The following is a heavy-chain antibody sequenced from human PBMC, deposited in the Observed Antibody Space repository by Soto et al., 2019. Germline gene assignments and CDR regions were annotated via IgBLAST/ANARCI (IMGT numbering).Heavy chain of an antibody. Sequence: GESLKISCKGSGYSFTSYWIGWVRQMPGKGLGWMGIIYPGDSDTRYSPSFQGQVTISADKSISTAYLQWSSLKASDTAMYYCARADSSGWVPDAFDIWGQGTMVTVSS. J-gene: IGHJ3*02. CDR3: ARADSSGWVPDAFDI. CDR1: GYSFTSYW. D-gene: IGHD6-19*01. CDR2: IYPGDSDT. V-gene: IGHV5-51*01.